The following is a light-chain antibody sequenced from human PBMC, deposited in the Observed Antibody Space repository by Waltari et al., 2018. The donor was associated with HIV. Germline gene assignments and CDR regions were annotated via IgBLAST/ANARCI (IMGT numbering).Light chain of an antibody. CDR1: SSNIGAGYD. V-gene: IGLV1-40*01. CDR3: QSYDSSLSGYV. J-gene: IGLJ1*01. CDR2: GNI. Sequence: QSVLTQPPSVSGAPGQRVTISCTGSSSNIGAGYDVHWYQQLPGTAPKLLIYGNIKRPPGVPDRFAGSESGTSAALAITGLQAEDEADYYCQSYDSSLSGYVFGTGTKVTVL.